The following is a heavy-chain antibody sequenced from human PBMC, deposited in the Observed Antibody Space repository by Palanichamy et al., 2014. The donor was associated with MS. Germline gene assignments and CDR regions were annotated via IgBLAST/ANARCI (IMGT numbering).Heavy chain of an antibody. J-gene: IGHJ6*02. V-gene: IGHV3-48*03. CDR3: ARAWHYSDSGGYQYYYGLDV. D-gene: IGHD3-22*01. CDR1: GFTFGSFE. Sequence: EVQLVESGEGLVQPGGSLRLSCAASGFTFGSFEMNWVRQAPGKGLEWVSYISSSSRTIFYADSVKGRFTISRDNAKNSLYPQMNSLRAADTAVYYCARAWHYSDSGGYQYYYGLDVWGQGTTVTVSS. CDR2: ISSSSRTI.